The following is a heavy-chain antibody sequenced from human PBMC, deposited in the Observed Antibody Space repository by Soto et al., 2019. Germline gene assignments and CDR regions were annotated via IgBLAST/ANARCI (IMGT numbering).Heavy chain of an antibody. CDR2: ISGSGGST. V-gene: IGHV3-23*01. CDR3: ARDTYDTTGYPLDY. D-gene: IGHD3-22*01. J-gene: IGHJ4*02. CDR1: GFTFSSYA. Sequence: GGSLRLSCAASGFTFSSYAMSWVRQAPGKGLEWVSAISGSGGSTYYADSVKGSVTMTTDTSTSTAYMELRSLTSDDPAIYYCARDTYDTTGYPLDYWGQGTLVTVSS.